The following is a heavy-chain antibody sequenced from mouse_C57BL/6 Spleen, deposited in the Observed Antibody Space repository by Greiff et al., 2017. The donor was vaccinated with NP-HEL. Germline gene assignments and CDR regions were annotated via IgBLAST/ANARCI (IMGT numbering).Heavy chain of an antibody. D-gene: IGHD2-3*01. Sequence: QVQLQQPGAELVKPGASVKLSCKASGYTFTSYWMHWVKQRPGQGLEWIGMIHPNSGSTNYNEKFKSKATLTVDKSSSTAYMQLSSLTSEDSAVYYCARLALYDGYYEGWFAYWGQGTLVTVSA. CDR3: ARLALYDGYYEGWFAY. J-gene: IGHJ3*01. CDR1: GYTFTSYW. CDR2: IHPNSGST. V-gene: IGHV1-64*01.